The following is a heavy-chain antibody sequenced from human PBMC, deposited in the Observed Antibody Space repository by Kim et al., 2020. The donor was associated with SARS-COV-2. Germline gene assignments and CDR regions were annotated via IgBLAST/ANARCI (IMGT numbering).Heavy chain of an antibody. D-gene: IGHD3-9*01. Sequence: GGSLRLSCAASGFTFSSYAMHWVRQAPGKGLEWVAVIWYDGSNKYYADSVKGRFTISRYNSKNTLYLQMNSLRAEDTAVYYCATKKVGTPQSHYDILTGYYFHWGQGTLVTVSS. J-gene: IGHJ4*02. CDR3: ATKKVGTPQSHYDILTGYYFH. CDR1: GFTFSSYA. CDR2: IWYDGSNK. V-gene: IGHV3-33*01.